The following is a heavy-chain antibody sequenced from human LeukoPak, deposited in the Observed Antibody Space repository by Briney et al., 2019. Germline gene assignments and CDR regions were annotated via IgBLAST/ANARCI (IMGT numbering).Heavy chain of an antibody. CDR1: GFSFTTYG. Sequence: SGGSLRLSCAASGFSFTTYGMHWVRQAPGKGLKWVSTINDNGDGTYYADSVKGRFTISRDNSYNTVSLQMNSLRDEDTGVYYCARGGRRFWGQGTLVTVSS. V-gene: IGHV3-23*01. CDR3: ARGGRRF. J-gene: IGHJ4*02. D-gene: IGHD3-16*01. CDR2: INDNGDGT.